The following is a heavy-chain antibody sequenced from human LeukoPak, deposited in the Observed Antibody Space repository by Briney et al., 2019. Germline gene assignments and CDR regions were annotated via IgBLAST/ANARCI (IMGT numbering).Heavy chain of an antibody. CDR2: ISDSGSST. Sequence: PGGSLRLSCAASGFSLNTYAMSWVRQAPGKGLEWVSGISDSGSSTYYADSVKGRFTISRDNSKNTLYLQMNSLRAEDTAVYYCAKALGGYGYGGYFDYWGQGTLVTVSS. D-gene: IGHD5-18*01. V-gene: IGHV3-23*01. J-gene: IGHJ4*02. CDR3: AKALGGYGYGGYFDY. CDR1: GFSLNTYA.